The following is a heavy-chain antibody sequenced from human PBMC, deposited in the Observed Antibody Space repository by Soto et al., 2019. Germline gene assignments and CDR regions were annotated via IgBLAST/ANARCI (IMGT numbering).Heavy chain of an antibody. D-gene: IGHD6-6*01. Sequence: XWSLSLTVAASGFTFSGSARHWVRQASGKGLEWVGRIRSKANSYATAYAASVKGRFTISRDDSKNTAYLQMNSLKTEDTAVYYCTRSLEYSSSSLDYWGQGTLVTVPQ. J-gene: IGHJ4*02. CDR2: IRSKANSYAT. CDR3: TRSLEYSSSSLDY. CDR1: GFTFSGSA. V-gene: IGHV3-73*01.